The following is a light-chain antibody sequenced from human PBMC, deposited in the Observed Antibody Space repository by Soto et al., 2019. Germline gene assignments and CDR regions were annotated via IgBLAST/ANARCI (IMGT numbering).Light chain of an antibody. CDR3: SSYTSSTSSVI. J-gene: IGLJ2*01. CDR2: EVS. V-gene: IGLV2-14*01. CDR1: SSDIGGYNY. Sequence: QSALTQPASVSGSPGQSITISCTGTSSDIGGYNYVSWYQHHPGRAPKLMIYEVSNRPSGVSTRFSGSKSGNTASPTISGLQPEDEADYYCSSYTSSTSSVIFGGGTQLTVL.